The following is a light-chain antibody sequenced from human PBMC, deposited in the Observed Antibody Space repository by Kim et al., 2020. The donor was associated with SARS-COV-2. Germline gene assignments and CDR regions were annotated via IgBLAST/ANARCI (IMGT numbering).Light chain of an antibody. CDR1: QSVSSSY. CDR2: GAT. J-gene: IGKJ2*01. CDR3: QQYGTAPDT. Sequence: EIVLTQSPGTLSLSPGERATLSCRASQSVSSSYLAWFQQKPGQTPRVLIYGATSRATGIPDRLSGSESGTDFTLTISRVEPEDFALYYCQQYGTAPDTFGQGTKLEI. V-gene: IGKV3-20*01.